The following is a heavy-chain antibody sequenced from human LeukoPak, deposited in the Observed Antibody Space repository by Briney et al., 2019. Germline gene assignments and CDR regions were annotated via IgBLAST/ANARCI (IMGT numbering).Heavy chain of an antibody. CDR2: ISSSSSYI. CDR3: ARGDIVVVPAAQYYFDY. Sequence: PGGSLRLSCAASGFTLGSYSMNWVRQAPGKGLEWVSSISSSSSYIYYADSVKGRFTISRDNAKNSLYLQMNSLRAEDTAVYYCARGDIVVVPAAQYYFDYWGQGTLVTVSS. V-gene: IGHV3-21*01. D-gene: IGHD2-2*01. J-gene: IGHJ4*02. CDR1: GFTLGSYS.